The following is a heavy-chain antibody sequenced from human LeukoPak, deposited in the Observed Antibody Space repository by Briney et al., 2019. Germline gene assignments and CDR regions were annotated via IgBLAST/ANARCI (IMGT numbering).Heavy chain of an antibody. CDR2: INHSGST. D-gene: IGHD2-2*01. V-gene: IGHV4-34*01. Sequence: PSETLSLTCAVYGGSFSGSYWSWIRQPPGKGLEWIGEINHSGSTNYNPSLKSRVTISVDMSKNQFSLKLSSVTAADTAVYYCARGPPAKPGTGYYYGMDVWGQGTTVTVSS. CDR3: ARGPPAKPGTGYYYGMDV. J-gene: IGHJ6*02. CDR1: GGSFSGSY.